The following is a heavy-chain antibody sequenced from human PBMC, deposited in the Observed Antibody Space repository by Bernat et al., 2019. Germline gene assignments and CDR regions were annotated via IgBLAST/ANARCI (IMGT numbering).Heavy chain of an antibody. CDR2: IYHSGST. Sequence: QVQLQESGPGLVKPSETLSLTCAVSGYSISSGYYWGWIRQPPGKGLEWIGSIYHSGSTYYNPSLKSRVTISVDTSKNQFSLKLSSVTAADTAVYYCAGGGDYLWSPTNWFDPWGQGTLVTVSS. J-gene: IGHJ5*02. V-gene: IGHV4-38-2*01. CDR3: AGGGDYLWSPTNWFDP. CDR1: GYSISSGYY. D-gene: IGHD4-17*01.